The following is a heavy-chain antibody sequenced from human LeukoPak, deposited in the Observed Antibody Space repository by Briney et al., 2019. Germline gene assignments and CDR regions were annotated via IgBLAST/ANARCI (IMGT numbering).Heavy chain of an antibody. V-gene: IGHV1-69*05. J-gene: IGHJ5*02. CDR3: ARGDYYGSGSYYPPLPNWFDP. Sequence: GTSVKVSCKASGYTFTSYGISWVRQAPGQGLEWMGGIIPIFGTANYAQKFQGRVTITTDESTSTAYMELSSLRSEDTAVYYCARGDYYGSGSYYPPLPNWFDPWGQGTLVTVSS. CDR2: IIPIFGTA. D-gene: IGHD3-10*01. CDR1: GYTFTSYG.